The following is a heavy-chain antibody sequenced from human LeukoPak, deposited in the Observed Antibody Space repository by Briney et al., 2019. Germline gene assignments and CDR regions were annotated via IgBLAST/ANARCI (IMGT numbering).Heavy chain of an antibody. D-gene: IGHD5-24*01. CDR3: ARGDGYDFFDY. CDR1: GFTLRSYT. V-gene: IGHV3-21*01. CDR2: IGISSNKI. Sequence: GGSLRLSCAASGFTLRSYTMNWVRQAPGKGLEWVSSIGISSNKIYYADSVKGRFIIPRDNAKNSLFLQMNSLRAEDTAVYYCARGDGYDFFDYWGQGTLVTVSS. J-gene: IGHJ4*02.